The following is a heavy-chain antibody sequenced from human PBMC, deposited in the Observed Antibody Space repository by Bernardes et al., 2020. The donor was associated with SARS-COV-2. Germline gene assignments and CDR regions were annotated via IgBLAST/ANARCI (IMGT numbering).Heavy chain of an antibody. CDR3: AGVDYNESDGYYYPFDY. V-gene: IGHV4-39*01. CDR2: IYYSGST. D-gene: IGHD3-22*01. J-gene: IGHJ4*02. CDR1: GGSIGSKSYY. Sequence: SETLSLTCTVSGGSIGSKSYYWGWVRQPPGTGLEWIGNIYYSGSTFYNPSLQSRVTISVDTSKNQLSLRLNSVTAADTAVYYCAGVDYNESDGYYYPFDYWGRGALVTVSS.